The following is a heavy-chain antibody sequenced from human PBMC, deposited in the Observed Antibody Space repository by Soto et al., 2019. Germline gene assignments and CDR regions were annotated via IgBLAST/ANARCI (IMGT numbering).Heavy chain of an antibody. Sequence: QVQLQESGPGLVKPSETLSLTCTVSGGSISSYYWGWIRQPPGKGLEWIGYMFYSGSTNYNPSLEGRVPISVDTSKNQFSLKVSSVTAADTAVYYCARHYASGNNWNYFDYWGQGTLVTVSS. D-gene: IGHD1-1*01. J-gene: IGHJ4*02. CDR2: MFYSGST. V-gene: IGHV4-59*01. CDR3: ARHYASGNNWNYFDY. CDR1: GGSISSYY.